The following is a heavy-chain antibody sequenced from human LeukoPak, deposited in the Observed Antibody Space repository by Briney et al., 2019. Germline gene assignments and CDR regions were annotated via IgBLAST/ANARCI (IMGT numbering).Heavy chain of an antibody. D-gene: IGHD2-2*03. Sequence: GGSLRLSCAASGFTFTNYVMNWVRQAPDKGLEWVAVIADDGNDKYYADSVKGRFIISRDNSKNTLYLQMNSLRTEDTALYYCATVDDLDAFGIWGQGTMVTVS. V-gene: IGHV3-30*03. CDR3: ATVDDLDAFGI. J-gene: IGHJ3*02. CDR2: IADDGNDK. CDR1: GFTFTNYV.